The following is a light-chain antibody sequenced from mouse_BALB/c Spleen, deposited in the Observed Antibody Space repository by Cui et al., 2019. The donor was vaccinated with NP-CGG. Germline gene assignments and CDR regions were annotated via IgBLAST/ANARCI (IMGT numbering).Light chain of an antibody. J-gene: IGLJ1*01. CDR3: ALWYSNHWV. Sequence: QTVVTQESALTTSPGETVTLTCRSSTGAVTTSNYAKWVQEKSDHLFTDLIGDTNNRAPGVPARFSGSLIGDKAALTITGAQTEDETIYFCALWYSNHWVFGGGTKLTVL. CDR2: DTN. V-gene: IGLV1*01. CDR1: TGAVTTSNY.